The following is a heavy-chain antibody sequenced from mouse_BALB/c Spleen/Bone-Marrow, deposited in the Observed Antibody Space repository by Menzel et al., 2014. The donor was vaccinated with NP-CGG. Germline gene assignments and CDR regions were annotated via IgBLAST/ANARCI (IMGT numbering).Heavy chain of an antibody. CDR2: IIPFNDGT. Sequence: VQLQQSGPELVKPETSVKMSCQASGYTFTSSVIHWVKQKPGQGLERIGYIIPFNDGTQYNEKFKDKATLTSDKSSNTAYMELSSLTSEDSAVYYCARTGNYYGSSFDYWGQGTTLTVSS. CDR3: ARTGNYYGSSFDY. D-gene: IGHD1-1*01. V-gene: IGHV1-14*01. J-gene: IGHJ2*01. CDR1: GYTFTSSV.